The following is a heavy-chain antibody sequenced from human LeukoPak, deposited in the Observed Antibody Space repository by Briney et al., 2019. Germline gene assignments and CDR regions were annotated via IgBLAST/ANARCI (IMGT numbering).Heavy chain of an antibody. CDR2: ISWNSGSI. J-gene: IGHJ4*02. CDR1: GFTFDDYA. Sequence: GGSLRLSCAASGFTFDDYAMHWVRQAPGKGLEWVSGISWNSGSIGYADSVKGRFTISRDNAKNSLYLQMNSLRAEDMALYYCAKAEGHEAAAGTWFDYWGQGTLVTVSS. D-gene: IGHD6-13*01. CDR3: AKAEGHEAAAGTWFDY. V-gene: IGHV3-9*03.